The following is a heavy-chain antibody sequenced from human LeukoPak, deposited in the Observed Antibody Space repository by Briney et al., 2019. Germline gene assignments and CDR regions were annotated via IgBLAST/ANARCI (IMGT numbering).Heavy chain of an antibody. V-gene: IGHV3-23*01. CDR2: ISGSCCST. CDR3: AKDAPVAGTNPDY. CDR1: GFTFSSYA. Sequence: GGSLRLPCAASGFTFSSYAMSWVRQAPGKGLEWVSAISGSCCSTYYADSVKGRFTISRDNSKNTLYLQMNSLRAEDTAVYYCAKDAPVAGTNPDYWGQGTLVTVSS. D-gene: IGHD6-19*01. J-gene: IGHJ4*02.